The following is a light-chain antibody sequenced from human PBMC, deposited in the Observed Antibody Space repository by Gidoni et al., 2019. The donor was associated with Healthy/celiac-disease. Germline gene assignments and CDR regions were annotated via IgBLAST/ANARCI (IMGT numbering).Light chain of an antibody. CDR1: QSISIY. Sequence: DIQMTQSPSSLSASVGDRVTITCRASQSISIYLNWYQQKPGKAPKLLIYAASSLQSGVPSRFTGRGSGTDFTLTISSLQPEDFATYYCQQSYLSPLGPGTKVDIK. CDR3: QQSYLSP. CDR2: AAS. V-gene: IGKV1-39*01. J-gene: IGKJ3*01.